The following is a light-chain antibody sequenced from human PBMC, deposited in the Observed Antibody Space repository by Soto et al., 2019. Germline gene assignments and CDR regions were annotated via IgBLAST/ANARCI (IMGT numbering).Light chain of an antibody. CDR1: QSISTY. Sequence: DIQMTQSQSSLSASVGDRVTITCRASQSISTYLNWYQQTPGKAPKLLIYAASSLQSGVPSRFSGSGSGTEFTLTISSLQPDDFATYYCQQYNSYSAWTFGQGTKVDIK. CDR2: AAS. V-gene: IGKV1-39*01. J-gene: IGKJ1*01. CDR3: QQYNSYSAWT.